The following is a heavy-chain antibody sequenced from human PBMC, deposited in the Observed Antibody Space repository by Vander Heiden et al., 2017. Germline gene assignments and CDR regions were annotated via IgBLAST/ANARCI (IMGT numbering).Heavy chain of an antibody. J-gene: IGHJ6*02. V-gene: IGHV3-7*01. Sequence: EVQLVESGGGLVQPGGSLRLSCAASGFTFSSYWMSWVRQAPGKGLEWVANIKQDGSEKYYVDSVKGRFTISRDNAKNSLYLQMNSLRAEDTAVYYCARGLAAAGYYYYGMDVWGQGTTVTVSS. CDR1: GFTFSSYW. CDR3: ARGLAAAGYYYYGMDV. D-gene: IGHD6-13*01. CDR2: IKQDGSEK.